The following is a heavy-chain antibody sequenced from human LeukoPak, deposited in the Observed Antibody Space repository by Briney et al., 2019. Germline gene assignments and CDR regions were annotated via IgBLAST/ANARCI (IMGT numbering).Heavy chain of an antibody. D-gene: IGHD6-13*01. J-gene: IGHJ6*03. CDR3: ARDHIAAAGTRPYYMDV. CDR2: ISAYNGNT. CDR1: GYTFTSYG. Sequence: ASVKVSCKAAGYTFTSYGISWVRQAPGQGLEWMGWISAYNGNTNYAQKLQGRVTMTTDTSTSTAYMELRSLRSDDTAVYYCARDHIAAAGTRPYYMDVWGKGTTVTVSS. V-gene: IGHV1-18*01.